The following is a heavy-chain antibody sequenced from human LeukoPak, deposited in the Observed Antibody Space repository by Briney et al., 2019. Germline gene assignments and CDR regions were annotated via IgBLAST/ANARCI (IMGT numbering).Heavy chain of an antibody. D-gene: IGHD3-3*01. CDR3: ATGWGVRCLEWLGL. J-gene: IGHJ4*02. CDR1: GYTLNELS. CDR2: FEPEDGET. Sequence: ASVKVSCKVSGYTLNELSMHWVRQAPGNGLERMGSFEPEDGETIYAQKLHGRVTMTEDTSTDTAYMELSSLRSEDTAVYYCATGWGVRCLEWLGLWGQGTLVTVSS. V-gene: IGHV1-24*01.